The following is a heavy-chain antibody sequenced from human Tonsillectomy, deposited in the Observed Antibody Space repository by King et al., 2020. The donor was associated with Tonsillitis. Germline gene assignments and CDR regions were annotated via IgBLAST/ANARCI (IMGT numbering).Heavy chain of an antibody. CDR2: ISSTSSYT. D-gene: IGHD2-2*01. V-gene: IGHV3-11*05. CDR3: ARERCTISSCYGGFEY. J-gene: IGHJ4*02. Sequence: VQLVESGGGLVKAGGSLRLSCTASGFTFGDYYMSWIRQAPGKGLEWLSYISSTSSYTNYADSVKGRFIVSRDNAKISLYLQMNSLRAEDTAVYSCARERCTISSCYGGFEYWGQGTLVTVSS. CDR1: GFTFGDYY.